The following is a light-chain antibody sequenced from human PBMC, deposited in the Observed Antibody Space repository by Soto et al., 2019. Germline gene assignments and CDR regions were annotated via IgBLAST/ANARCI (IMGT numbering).Light chain of an antibody. CDR1: SSDVGNYNL. V-gene: IGLV2-23*02. CDR3: CSYAGSNYV. CDR2: EVS. J-gene: IGLJ1*01. Sequence: LTQPASVSGSPGQSITISCTGTSSDVGNYNLVSWYQHHPGKAPKLMIYEVSKRPSGVSNRFSGSKSGDTASLTISGLQAEDGADYYCCSYAGSNYVFGTGTKVTVL.